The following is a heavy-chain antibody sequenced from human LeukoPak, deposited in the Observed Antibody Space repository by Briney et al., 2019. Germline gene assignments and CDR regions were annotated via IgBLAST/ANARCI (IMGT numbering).Heavy chain of an antibody. CDR3: ARGVLRSSRQLFDY. Sequence: ASVKVSCKASGYTFTGYYMHWVRQAPGQGLEWMGWINPNSGGTNYAQKFQGRVTMTRDTSISTAYMELSRLRSDDTAVYYCARGVLRSSRQLFDYWGQGTLVTVSS. CDR1: GYTFTGYY. D-gene: IGHD4-17*01. V-gene: IGHV1-2*02. CDR2: INPNSGGT. J-gene: IGHJ4*02.